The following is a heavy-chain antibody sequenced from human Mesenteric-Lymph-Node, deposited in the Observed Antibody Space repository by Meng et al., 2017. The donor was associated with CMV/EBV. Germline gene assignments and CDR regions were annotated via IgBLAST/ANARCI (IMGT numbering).Heavy chain of an antibody. CDR1: GFTFSSFS. CDR2: ISGTSKFI. Sequence: GGSLRLSCAASGFTFSSFSMDWVRQAPGKGLEWVSSISGTSKFIYYADAVKGRFTISRDNARDSLYLQMNSLRAEDTAVYFCVRDLSAHYNNGWYGHFDYWGQGTLVTAPQ. D-gene: IGHD4/OR15-4a*01. V-gene: IGHV3-21*01. J-gene: IGHJ4*02. CDR3: VRDLSAHYNNGWYGHFDY.